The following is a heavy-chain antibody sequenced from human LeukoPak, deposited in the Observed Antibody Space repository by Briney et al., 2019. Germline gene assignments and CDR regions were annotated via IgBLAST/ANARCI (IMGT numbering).Heavy chain of an antibody. V-gene: IGHV3-48*01. J-gene: IGHJ3*02. CDR1: GFTFSSYS. Sequence: GGSLRLSCAASGFTFSSYSMNWVRQAPGKGLEWVSYISSSSSTIYYADSVKVRFTISRDNAKNSLYLQMNSLRAEDTAVYYCAREGLDAFDIWGQGTMVNVSS. CDR2: ISSSSSTI. CDR3: AREGLDAFDI.